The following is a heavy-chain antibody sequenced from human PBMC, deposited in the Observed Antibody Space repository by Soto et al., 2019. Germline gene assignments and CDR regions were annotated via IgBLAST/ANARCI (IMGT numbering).Heavy chain of an antibody. CDR3: ARDDPYSGSYDWFDP. D-gene: IGHD1-26*01. V-gene: IGHV1-18*01. J-gene: IGHJ5*02. Sequence: ASVKVSCKASGYTFTSYGISWVRQAPGQGLEWMGWISAYNGNTNYAQKLQGRVTMTTDTSTSTAYMELRSLRSDDTAVYYCARDDPYSGSYDWFDPWGQGTLVTVS. CDR2: ISAYNGNT. CDR1: GYTFTSYG.